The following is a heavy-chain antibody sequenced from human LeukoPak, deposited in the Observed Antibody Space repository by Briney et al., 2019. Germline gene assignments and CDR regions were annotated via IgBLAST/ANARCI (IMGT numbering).Heavy chain of an antibody. Sequence: GGSLRLSCTASGISIGDYAMSWFRQAPGKGLEWVSLIRSKAYGGTTEYAASVEGRFTISRGDSKSIAYLQMNSLKTEDTAVYYCTKSRFYDYVWGGSWGQGTLVTVSS. V-gene: IGHV3-49*03. D-gene: IGHD3-16*01. CDR1: GISIGDYA. CDR3: TKSRFYDYVWGGS. CDR2: IRSKAYGGTT. J-gene: IGHJ5*02.